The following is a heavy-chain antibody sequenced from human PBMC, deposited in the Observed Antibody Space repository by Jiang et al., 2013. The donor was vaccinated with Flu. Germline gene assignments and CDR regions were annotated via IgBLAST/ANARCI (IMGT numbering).Heavy chain of an antibody. V-gene: IGHV1-3*01. J-gene: IGHJ3*02. CDR1: GFSFSYYA. D-gene: IGHD6-13*01. Sequence: YGAEVKKPGASVKVSCRGSGFSFSYYAMHWVRQAPGQGLEWMGWIVAGYGDTQYSQRFQGRLTFTVDTSANTAYMDLSGLTSEDTAVYYCVREVAPKAAPDTGGFDIWGQGTMVAVS. CDR3: VREVAPKAAPDTGGFDI. CDR2: IVAGYGDT.